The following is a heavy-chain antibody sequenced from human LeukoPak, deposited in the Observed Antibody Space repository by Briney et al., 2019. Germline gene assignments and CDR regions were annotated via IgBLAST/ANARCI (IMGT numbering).Heavy chain of an antibody. CDR3: AKHSAHYGGNAYFDS. CDR2: MFHSGST. Sequence: PSETLSLTCTVSGGFVTTYYWSWIRQPPGKGLEWIGYMFHSGSTNCHPSLKSRVTFSIDASKNHFSLKLTSVTAADTAIYYCAKHSAHYGGNAYFDSWGQGAPVTVSS. CDR1: GGFVTTYY. D-gene: IGHD4-23*01. J-gene: IGHJ4*02. V-gene: IGHV4-59*08.